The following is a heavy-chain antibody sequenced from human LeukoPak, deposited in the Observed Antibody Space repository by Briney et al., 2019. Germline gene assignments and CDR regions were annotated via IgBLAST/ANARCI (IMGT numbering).Heavy chain of an antibody. D-gene: IGHD5-24*01. CDR2: IYHSGST. CDR3: ARGEGYNFDY. J-gene: IGHJ4*02. V-gene: IGHV4-30-2*01. CDR1: GGSISSGGYS. Sequence: PQTLSLTCAVSGGSISSGGYSWSWIRQPPGKGLEWIGYIYHSGSTYYNPSLKSRVTISVDRSKNQFSLKLSSVTAADTAVYYCARGEGYNFDYWGQGTLVTVSS.